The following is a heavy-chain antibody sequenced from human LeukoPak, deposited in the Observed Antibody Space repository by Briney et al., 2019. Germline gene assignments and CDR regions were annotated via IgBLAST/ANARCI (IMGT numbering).Heavy chain of an antibody. V-gene: IGHV1-18*01. CDR1: GYSFTTYG. CDR2: ISAYNGDT. CDR3: ARLYCSSTRCYLLLDY. J-gene: IGHJ4*02. D-gene: IGHD2-2*01. Sequence: ASVKVSCKTSGYSFTTYGVTWVRQAPRQGLEWMGWISAYNGDTNYAQKFQGRFTMTTDTSTSTANMELRSLRSDDTAVYYCARLYCSSTRCYLLLDYWGQGTLVTVSS.